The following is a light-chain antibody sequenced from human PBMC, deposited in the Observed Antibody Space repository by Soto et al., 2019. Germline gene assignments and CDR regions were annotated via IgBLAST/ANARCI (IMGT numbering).Light chain of an antibody. Sequence: DIQMTQSPSSLSASVGDRVTITCRASQGIIDYLAWYQHKPGKAPNLLIYAASTLHSGVPPRFSGSGSGTDFTLTISNLQPEDVGTYYCQKYNTAPQTFGPGTKVEIK. CDR3: QKYNTAPQT. CDR2: AAS. J-gene: IGKJ1*01. CDR1: QGIIDY. V-gene: IGKV1-27*01.